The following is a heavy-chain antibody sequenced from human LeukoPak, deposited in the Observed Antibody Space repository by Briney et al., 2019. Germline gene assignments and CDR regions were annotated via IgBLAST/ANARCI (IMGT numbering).Heavy chain of an antibody. CDR2: INPSGGST. Sequence: ASVKVSCKASGYTFTSYYMHWVRQAPGQGLEWMGIINPSGGSTSYAQKFQGRVTMTRDMSTSTVYMELSSLRSEDTAVYYCARDRQLIRNQLLWDYWGQGTLVTVSS. D-gene: IGHD2-2*01. CDR3: ARDRQLIRNQLLWDY. J-gene: IGHJ4*02. V-gene: IGHV1-46*01. CDR1: GYTFTSYY.